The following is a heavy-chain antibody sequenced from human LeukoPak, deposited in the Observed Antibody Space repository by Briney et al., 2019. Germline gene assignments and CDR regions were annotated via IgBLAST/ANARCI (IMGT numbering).Heavy chain of an antibody. CDR2: IYPGDSAT. D-gene: IGHD5-24*01. CDR1: GSRFTSYW. Sequence: GEPLKISCQGPGSRFTSYWIGWVRQMPGKGLEWMGIIYPGDSATSYSPSFQGQVTISADKSISTAYLQWSSLKASDTAMYYCARHEAVDGYNTAGFLDYWGQGTLVTVAS. CDR3: ARHEAVDGYNTAGFLDY. J-gene: IGHJ4*02. V-gene: IGHV5-51*01.